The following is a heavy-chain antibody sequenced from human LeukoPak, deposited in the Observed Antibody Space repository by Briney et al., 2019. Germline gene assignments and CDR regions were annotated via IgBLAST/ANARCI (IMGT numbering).Heavy chain of an antibody. CDR2: ISSSGSTI. J-gene: IGHJ4*02. V-gene: IGHV3-48*03. CDR1: GFTFSSYE. D-gene: IGHD5-12*01. CDR3: ARDRATAPRGDSALDY. Sequence: GGSLRLSCAASGFTFSSYEMNWVRQAPGKGLEGVSYISSSGSTIYYADSVKGRFTISRDNAKNSLYLQMNSLRAEDTAVYYCARDRATAPRGDSALDYWGQGTLVTVSS.